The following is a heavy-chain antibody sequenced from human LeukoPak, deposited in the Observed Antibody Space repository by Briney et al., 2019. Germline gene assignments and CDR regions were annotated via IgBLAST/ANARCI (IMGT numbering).Heavy chain of an antibody. J-gene: IGHJ4*02. V-gene: IGHV3-7*03. CDR2: IKQDGSKN. CDR1: EFTFSDSW. CDR3: ARDYHWGWFP. D-gene: IGHD7-27*01. Sequence: GGSLRLSCAASEFTFSDSWRGWVRQAPGKGLEWVANIKQDGSKNNNVDFVRGRFPVSRDNANNALFLQMNSLRAEDTAVYYCARDYHWGWFPWGQGTLVSVSS.